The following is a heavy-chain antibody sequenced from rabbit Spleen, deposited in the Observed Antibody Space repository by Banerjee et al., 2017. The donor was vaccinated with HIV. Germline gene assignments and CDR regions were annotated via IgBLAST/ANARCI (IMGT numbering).Heavy chain of an antibody. J-gene: IGHJ4*01. D-gene: IGHD8-1*01. CDR2: INTISSA. CDR3: ARTGSSWSLNL. Sequence: QQQLEEFGGGLVKPGGTLTLTCKASGFSLSSNEINWVRQAPGKGLEYIGWINTISSAYYANWVNGRFTISSDNAQNTVGLQLNSLTAADTATYFCARTGSSWSLNLWGPGTLVTVS. CDR1: GFSLSSNE. V-gene: IGHV1S29*01.